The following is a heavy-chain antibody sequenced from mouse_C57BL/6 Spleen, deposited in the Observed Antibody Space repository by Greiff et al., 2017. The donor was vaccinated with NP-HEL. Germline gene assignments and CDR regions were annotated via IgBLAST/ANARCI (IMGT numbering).Heavy chain of an antibody. CDR3: ARSGIPKGAMDY. J-gene: IGHJ4*01. V-gene: IGHV1-50*01. CDR2: IDPSDSYT. Sequence: QVQLKQSGAELVKPGASVKLSCKASGYTFTSYWMQWVKQRPGQGLEWIGEIDPSDSYTNYNQKFKGKATLTVDTSSSTAYMQLSSLTSEDSAVDYCARSGIPKGAMDYWGQGTSVTVSS. CDR1: GYTFTSYW. D-gene: IGHD3-1*01.